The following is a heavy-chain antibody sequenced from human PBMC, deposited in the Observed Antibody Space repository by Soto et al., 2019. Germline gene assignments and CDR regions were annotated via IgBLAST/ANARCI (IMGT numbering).Heavy chain of an antibody. D-gene: IGHD6-6*01. CDR2: IWYDGSNK. CDR1: GFTFSSYG. CDR3: ARDYIVLSIADRIPRPVGDSQYGMDV. Sequence: GGSLRLSCAASGFTFSSYGMHWVRQAPGKGLEWVAVIWYDGSNKYYADSVKGRFTISRDNSKNTLYLQMNSLRAEDTAVYYCARDYIVLSIADRIPRPVGDSQYGMDVWGQGTTVTVSS. V-gene: IGHV3-33*01. J-gene: IGHJ6*02.